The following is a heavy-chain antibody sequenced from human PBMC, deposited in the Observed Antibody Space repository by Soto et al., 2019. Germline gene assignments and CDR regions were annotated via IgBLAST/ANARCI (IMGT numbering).Heavy chain of an antibody. CDR2: IRGSGDST. CDR3: AKDGHCSSNNCLHGLSDI. J-gene: IGHJ3*02. V-gene: IGHV3-23*01. Sequence: SGGSLRLSCTASGFTFSSYAMTWVRQGPGKGLEWVSAIRGSGDSTYYADSVEGRFTISRDNSKNTLYMQMNSLRAEDTAVYYCAKDGHCSSNNCLHGLSDIWGQGTMVTVSS. CDR1: GFTFSSYA. D-gene: IGHD2-2*01.